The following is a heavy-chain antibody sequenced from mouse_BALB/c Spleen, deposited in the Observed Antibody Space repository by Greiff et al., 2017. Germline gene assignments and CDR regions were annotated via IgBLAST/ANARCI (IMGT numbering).Heavy chain of an antibody. D-gene: IGHD2-4*01. CDR3: ARHEDYDYPFAY. J-gene: IGHJ3*01. Sequence: DVMLVESGGGLVKPGGSLKLSCAASGFAFSSYDMSWVRQTPEKRLEWVAYISNGGGSTYYPDTVKGRFTISRDNAKNTLYLQMSSLKSEDTAMYYCARHEDYDYPFAYWGQGTLVTVSA. CDR2: ISNGGGST. V-gene: IGHV5-12-1*01. CDR1: GFAFSSYD.